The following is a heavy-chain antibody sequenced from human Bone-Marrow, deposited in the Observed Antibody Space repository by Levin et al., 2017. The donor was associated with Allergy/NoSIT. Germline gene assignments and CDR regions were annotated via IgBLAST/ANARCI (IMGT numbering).Heavy chain of an antibody. CDR1: GFTFSSYG. D-gene: IGHD6-13*01. V-gene: IGHV3-33*01. J-gene: IGHJ5*02. Sequence: GGSLRLSCAASGFTFSSYGMHWVRQAPGKGLEWVAVIWYDGSNKYYADSVKGRFTISRDNSKNTLYLQMNSLRAEDTAVYYCARGYSSSWGARLINWFDPWGQGTLVTVSS. CDR2: IWYDGSNK. CDR3: ARGYSSSWGARLINWFDP.